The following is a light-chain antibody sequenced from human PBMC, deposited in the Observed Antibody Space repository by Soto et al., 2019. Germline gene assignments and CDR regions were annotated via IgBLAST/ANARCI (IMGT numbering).Light chain of an antibody. Sequence: HSALTQPASVSGSPGPSITISCTGTSSDVGGYNYVSWYQQHPGKAPKLMIYDVSNRPSGGSNRFSGSKSGNTASLTISGLQAEDEADYYCSSYTSSSTLGVVFGGGTKLTVL. V-gene: IGLV2-14*01. CDR1: SSDVGGYNY. CDR3: SSYTSSSTLGVV. CDR2: DVS. J-gene: IGLJ2*01.